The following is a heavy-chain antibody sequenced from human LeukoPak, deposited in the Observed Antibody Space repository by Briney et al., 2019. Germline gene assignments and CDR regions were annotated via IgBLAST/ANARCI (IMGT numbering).Heavy chain of an antibody. CDR2: ISSSSSTI. CDR1: GFTFSSYS. CDR3: ASGREYYDILTGYFDY. D-gene: IGHD3-9*01. Sequence: GGSLRLSCAASGFTFSSYSMNWVRQAPGRGLEWVSYISSSSSTIYYADSVKGRFTISRDNAKNSLYLQMNSLRAEDAAVYYCASGREYYDILTGYFDYWGQGTLVTVSS. V-gene: IGHV3-48*01. J-gene: IGHJ4*02.